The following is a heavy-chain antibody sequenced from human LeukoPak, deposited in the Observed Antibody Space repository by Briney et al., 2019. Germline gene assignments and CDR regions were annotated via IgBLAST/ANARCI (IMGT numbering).Heavy chain of an antibody. V-gene: IGHV3-33*01. CDR2: IWYDGSNK. CDR3: ARDGLDYYDSSGSLYYFDY. Sequence: GGSLRLSCAASGFTFSGYGMHWVRQAPGKGLEWVAVIWYDGSNKYYADSVKGRFTISRDNSKNTLYLQMNSLRAEDTAVYYCARDGLDYYDSSGSLYYFDYWGQGTLVTVSS. D-gene: IGHD3-22*01. J-gene: IGHJ4*02. CDR1: GFTFSGYG.